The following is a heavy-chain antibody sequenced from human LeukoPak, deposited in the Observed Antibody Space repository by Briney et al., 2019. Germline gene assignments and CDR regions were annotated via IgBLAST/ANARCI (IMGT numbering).Heavy chain of an antibody. CDR1: GFTFSSYG. V-gene: IGHV3-21*01. Sequence: GGSLRLSCAASGFTFSSYGMHWVRQAPGKGLEWVSSISGSSNYIYYADSVKGRFTISRDNAKNSLYLQMNSLRAEDTAVYYCARIPNSANFPNWFDPWGQGTLVTVSS. D-gene: IGHD4/OR15-4a*01. J-gene: IGHJ5*02. CDR3: ARIPNSANFPNWFDP. CDR2: ISGSSNYI.